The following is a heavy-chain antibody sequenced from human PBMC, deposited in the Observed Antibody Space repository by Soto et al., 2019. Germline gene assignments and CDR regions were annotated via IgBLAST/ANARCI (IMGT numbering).Heavy chain of an antibody. J-gene: IGHJ4*02. CDR3: AILRYYYDSSGYYGYYFDY. D-gene: IGHD3-22*01. V-gene: IGHV1-69*06. CDR2: IIPIFGTA. Sequence: VASVKVSCKASGGTFSSYAISCVRQAPGQGLEWMGGIIPIFGTANYAQKFQGRATITADKSTSTAYMELSSLRSEDTAVYYCAILRYYYDSSGYYGYYFDYWGQGTLVTVSS. CDR1: GGTFSSYA.